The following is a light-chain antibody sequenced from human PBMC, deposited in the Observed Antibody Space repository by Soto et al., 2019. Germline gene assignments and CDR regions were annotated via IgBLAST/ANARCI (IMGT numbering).Light chain of an antibody. J-gene: IGLJ1*01. V-gene: IGLV2-14*01. Sequence: SALTQPASVSGSPGQSITISCTGTSSDVGGYNYVSWYQQLPGKAPKLLIYEVSYRPSGVSNRFSGSKSGNTASLTISGLQTGDEADYYCSSYTTSSPLYVFGTGTKLTVL. CDR2: EVS. CDR3: SSYTTSSPLYV. CDR1: SSDVGGYNY.